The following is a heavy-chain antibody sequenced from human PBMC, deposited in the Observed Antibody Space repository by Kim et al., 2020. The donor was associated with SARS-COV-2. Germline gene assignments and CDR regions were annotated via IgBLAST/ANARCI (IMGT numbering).Heavy chain of an antibody. CDR3: ASQSGSYRMGVDY. Sequence: SETLSLTCAVYGGSFSGYYWSWIRQPPGKGLEWIGEINHSGSTNYNPSLKSRVTISVDTSKNQFSLKLSSVTAADTAVYYCASQSGSYRMGVDYWGQGTLVTVSS. CDR1: GGSFSGYY. D-gene: IGHD1-26*01. CDR2: INHSGST. V-gene: IGHV4-34*01. J-gene: IGHJ4*02.